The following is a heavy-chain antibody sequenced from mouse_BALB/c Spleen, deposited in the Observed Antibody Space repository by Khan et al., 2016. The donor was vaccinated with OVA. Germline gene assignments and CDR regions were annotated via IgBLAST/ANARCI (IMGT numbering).Heavy chain of an antibody. D-gene: IGHD1-1*01. CDR2: ISYSGRT. CDR3: ARSVTITTVVATDFDY. J-gene: IGHJ2*01. V-gene: IGHV3-2*02. Sequence: EVQLVESGPGLVKPSQSLSLTCTVTGYSITSDYAWNWLRQFPGNKLEWMGYISYSGRTSYNPSLKSRISITRDTSKNQFFLQLNSVTTEDTATXYCARSVTITTVVATDFDYWGQGTTLTVSS. CDR1: GYSITSDYA.